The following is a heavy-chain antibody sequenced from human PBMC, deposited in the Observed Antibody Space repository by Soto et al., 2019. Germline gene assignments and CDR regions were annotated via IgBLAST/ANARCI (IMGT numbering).Heavy chain of an antibody. Sequence: PSETLSPTRPFPCGSLTGVCHTWDWIPEPPGKGLEWIGYIYPGGSTYSTPSLKSRVTISIDRSKNQFSLELSSVTAADTAVYYCARTGYCGGDCYHGMDVWGQGTTVTVSS. D-gene: IGHD2-21*01. CDR3: ARTGYCGGDCYHGMDV. J-gene: IGHJ6*02. CDR1: CGSLTGVCHT. V-gene: IGHV4-30-2*01. CDR2: IYPGGST.